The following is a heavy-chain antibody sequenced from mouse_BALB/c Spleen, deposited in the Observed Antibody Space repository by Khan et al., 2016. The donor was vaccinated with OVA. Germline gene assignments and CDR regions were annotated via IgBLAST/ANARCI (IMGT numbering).Heavy chain of an antibody. V-gene: IGHV3-2*02. Sequence: EVQLQESGPGLVKPSQSLSLTCTVTGYSITSGYVWNWIRQFPGNKLEWMGYISYSGSTNYNPSLKSRISITRDTSKNQFYLQLNSVTTEDTATYYCARTGRIKYCGQGTTLTVSS. J-gene: IGHJ2*01. CDR3: ARTGRIKY. CDR2: ISYSGST. D-gene: IGHD1-1*01. CDR1: GYSITSGYV.